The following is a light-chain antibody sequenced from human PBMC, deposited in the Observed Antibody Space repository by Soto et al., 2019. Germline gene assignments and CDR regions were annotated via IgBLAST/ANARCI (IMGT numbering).Light chain of an antibody. V-gene: IGLV2-8*01. CDR2: EVS. CDR3: SSYAATNNIV. Sequence: QSFLTQPPSASGSPGQSVTISCTGTSSDVGGYNFVSWYQQHPGKAPKLMIYEVSKRPSGVPDRFSGSKSGNTASLTVSGLQAEDEADYYCSSYAATNNIVFGSGTKVTVL. CDR1: SSDVGGYNF. J-gene: IGLJ1*01.